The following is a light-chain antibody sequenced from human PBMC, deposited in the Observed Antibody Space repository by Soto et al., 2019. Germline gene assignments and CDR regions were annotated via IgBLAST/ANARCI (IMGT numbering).Light chain of an antibody. Sequence: QSVLTQPASVSGSPGQSITISCTGTSSDVGGYNYVSWYQQYPGKVPKLLIYNVSNRPSGVSNRFSGSKSGNTASLTISGLQAEDEADYFCTSSTSGSLDVFGTGTKLTVL. CDR3: TSSTSGSLDV. CDR1: SSDVGGYNY. J-gene: IGLJ1*01. CDR2: NVS. V-gene: IGLV2-14*01.